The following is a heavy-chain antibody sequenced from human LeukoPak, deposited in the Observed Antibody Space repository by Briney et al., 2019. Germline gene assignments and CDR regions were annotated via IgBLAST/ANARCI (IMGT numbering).Heavy chain of an antibody. CDR2: IIPILATE. D-gene: IGHD6-13*01. J-gene: IGHJ4*02. Sequence: SVKVSCKASGGTFSSYAFSWVRQAPGQGLEWMGRIIPILATEFYAQKVQDRLTITADPSTSTAYMELSSLRSDDTAVYHCARDRRAAGGFFSPEYWGQGTQVTVSS. V-gene: IGHV1-69*11. CDR1: GGTFSSYA. CDR3: ARDRRAAGGFFSPEY.